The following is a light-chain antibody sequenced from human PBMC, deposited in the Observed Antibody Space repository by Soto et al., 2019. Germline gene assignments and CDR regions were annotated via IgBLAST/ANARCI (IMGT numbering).Light chain of an antibody. V-gene: IGKV3-20*01. Sequence: EIVLTQSPGTLSLSPGDRATLSCRASQIVASTSFAWYQQSPGQAPRLLIYAASTLASDVPDRFSGSGSGLDFTLSISRLEPEVFAVYYCHQYDDSPPYSFGQGIRLEIK. CDR2: AAS. J-gene: IGKJ2*01. CDR1: QIVASTS. CDR3: HQYDDSPPYS.